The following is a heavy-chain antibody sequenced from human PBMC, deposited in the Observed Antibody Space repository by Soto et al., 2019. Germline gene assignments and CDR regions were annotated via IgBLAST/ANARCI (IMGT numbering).Heavy chain of an antibody. CDR3: AKDRYCSSTSCYAGFDY. CDR1: GFTFTSYA. CDR2: ISGSGGST. J-gene: IGHJ4*02. V-gene: IGHV3-23*01. D-gene: IGHD2-2*01. Sequence: GGSLRLSCAASGFTFTSYAMSWVRQAPGKGLEWVSGISGSGGSTHYADSVKGRFTISRDSSKSMLFLQMNSLRADDTVFYYCAKDRYCSSTSCYAGFDYWGQGALVTVSS.